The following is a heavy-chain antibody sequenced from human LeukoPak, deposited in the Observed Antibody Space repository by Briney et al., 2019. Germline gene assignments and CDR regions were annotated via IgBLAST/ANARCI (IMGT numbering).Heavy chain of an antibody. J-gene: IGHJ4*02. D-gene: IGHD6-19*01. V-gene: IGHV3-48*01. CDR2: ISSSGDTI. CDR1: GFTFSDYN. Sequence: GGSLRLSCAASGFTFSDYNMNWVRQAPGKGLEWVSYISSSGDTIYYADSVKGRFTISRDNAKNSLYLQMNSLRAEDTAVYYCARDPIAVAGIHYWGQGTLVTVSS. CDR3: ARDPIAVAGIHY.